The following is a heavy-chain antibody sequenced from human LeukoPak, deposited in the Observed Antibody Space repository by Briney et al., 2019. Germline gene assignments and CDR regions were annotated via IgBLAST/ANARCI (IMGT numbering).Heavy chain of an antibody. V-gene: IGHV4-59*01. J-gene: IGHJ5*02. CDR2: IHHSGNS. CDR3: TRGHWGLQS. CDR1: GASITDYY. D-gene: IGHD7-27*01. Sequence: SETPSLTCTVSGASITDYYWNWIRQSPGKGLEWISYIHHSGNSDYNPSLRSRVTTSLDTSKNQFSLNLISVTAADTAVYYCTRGHWGLQSWSQGTLVTVSS.